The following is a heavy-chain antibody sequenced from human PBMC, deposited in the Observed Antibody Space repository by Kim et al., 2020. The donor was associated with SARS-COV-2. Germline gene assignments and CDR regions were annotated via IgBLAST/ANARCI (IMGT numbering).Heavy chain of an antibody. Sequence: ASVKVSCKASGYTFTGYYMHWVRQAPGQGLEWMGWINPNSGGTNYAQKFQGWVTMTRDTSISTAYMELSRLRSDDTAVYYCARDLSPFIAAAGIYYYGMDGWGQGTAVT. CDR1: GYTFTGYY. D-gene: IGHD6-13*01. CDR3: ARDLSPFIAAAGIYYYGMDG. J-gene: IGHJ6*02. CDR2: INPNSGGT. V-gene: IGHV1-2*04.